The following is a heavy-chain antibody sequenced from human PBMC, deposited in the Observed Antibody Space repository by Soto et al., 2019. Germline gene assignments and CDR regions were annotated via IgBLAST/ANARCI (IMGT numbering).Heavy chain of an antibody. Sequence: GGSLRLSCAASGFTFSSYGMHWVRQAPGKGLEWVAVIWYDGSNKYYADSVKGRFTISRDNSKNTLYLQMNSLRAEDTAVYYCARDPTYYDFWSRYYQYYFDYWGQAPLVTVSS. D-gene: IGHD3-3*01. CDR1: GFTFSSYG. V-gene: IGHV3-33*01. CDR3: ARDPTYYDFWSRYYQYYFDY. CDR2: IWYDGSNK. J-gene: IGHJ4*02.